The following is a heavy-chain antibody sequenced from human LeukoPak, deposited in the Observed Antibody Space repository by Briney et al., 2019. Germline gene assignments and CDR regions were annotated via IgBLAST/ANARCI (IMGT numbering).Heavy chain of an antibody. D-gene: IGHD1-1*01. V-gene: IGHV3-48*01. CDR2: ISSGSSTI. Sequence: PGGSLRLSCAASGFTFGTYSMNWVRQAPGKGLEWVSYISSGSSTIYYADSVKGRFTISRDNAKNSLYLQMNSLRAEDTAVYYCARGIWNDPYYWRQGTLVTVSS. CDR1: GFTFGTYS. J-gene: IGHJ4*02. CDR3: ARGIWNDPYY.